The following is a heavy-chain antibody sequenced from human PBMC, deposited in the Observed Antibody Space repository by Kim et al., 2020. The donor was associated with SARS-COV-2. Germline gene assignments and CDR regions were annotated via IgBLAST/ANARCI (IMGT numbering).Heavy chain of an antibody. CDR2: ISGAGGSK. Sequence: GGSLRLSCVASGFTFTTYAMNWVRQAPGKGLEWVSGISGAGGSKWYADSVKGRFTISRDSSKNTLYLQMNSLRVEDTAVYYCAKEFRVTTQTTGGDFFGSWGRGTLVTVSS. CDR3: AKEFRVTTQTTGGDFFGS. CDR1: GFTFTTYA. D-gene: IGHD4-17*01. J-gene: IGHJ5*02. V-gene: IGHV3-23*01.